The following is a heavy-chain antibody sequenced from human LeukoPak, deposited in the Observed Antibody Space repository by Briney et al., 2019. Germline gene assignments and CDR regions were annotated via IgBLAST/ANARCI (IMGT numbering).Heavy chain of an antibody. V-gene: IGHV3-48*02. CDR1: GFAFSSYS. D-gene: IGHD5-12*01. CDR2: ISSSASTI. CDR3: ARDPVATSRFDY. Sequence: PGGSLRLSCAASGFAFSSYSMNWVRQAPGKGLEWPSYISSSASTIYYADSVRGRFTISRDNAKNSLYLQMSSLRDEDTAVYYCARDPVATSRFDYWGQGTLVSVSS. J-gene: IGHJ4*02.